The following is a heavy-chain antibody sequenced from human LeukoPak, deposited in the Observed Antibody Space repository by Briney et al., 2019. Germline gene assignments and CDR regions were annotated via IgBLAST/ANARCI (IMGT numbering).Heavy chain of an antibody. J-gene: IGHJ6*02. CDR1: GGSISSYY. CDR3: ARSVVVPAAIGYYYYGMDV. CDR2: IYTSGST. D-gene: IGHD2-2*02. Sequence: PSETLSLTCTASGGSISSYYWSWIRQPAGKGLEWIGRIYTSGSTNYNPSLKSRVTMSVDTSKNQFSLKLSSVTAADTAVYYCARSVVVPAAIGYYYYGMDVWGQGTTVTVSS. V-gene: IGHV4-4*07.